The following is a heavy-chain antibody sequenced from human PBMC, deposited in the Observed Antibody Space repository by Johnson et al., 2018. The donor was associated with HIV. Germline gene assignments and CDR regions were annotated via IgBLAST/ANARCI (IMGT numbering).Heavy chain of an antibody. D-gene: IGHD6-6*01. CDR1: VFTISTFW. J-gene: IGHJ3*02. CDR2: IRCVGSRS. CDR3: ARAQLLADDAFNN. V-gene: IGHV3-74*02. Sequence: VQLVESGGGVVRPGGSLRLSCEVSVFTISTFWMHWVRQVPGNGLMWVSRIRCVGSRSSYADSVQGRFTISIDNAKNTLYLKLNSLRVEDTAIYYCARAQLLADDAFNNWGQGTMVTVSS.